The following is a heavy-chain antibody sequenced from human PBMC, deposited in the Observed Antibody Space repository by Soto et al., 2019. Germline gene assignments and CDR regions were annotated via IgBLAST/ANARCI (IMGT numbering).Heavy chain of an antibody. CDR3: ARVPDY. J-gene: IGHJ4*02. CDR1: GGSISSSSYS. V-gene: IGHV4-30-2*01. Sequence: SETLSLTCTVSGGSISSSSYSWGWIRQPPGKGLEWIGYIYHSGSTYYNPSLKSRVTISVDRSKNQFSLKLSSVTAADTAVYYCARVPDYWGQGTLVTV. CDR2: IYHSGST.